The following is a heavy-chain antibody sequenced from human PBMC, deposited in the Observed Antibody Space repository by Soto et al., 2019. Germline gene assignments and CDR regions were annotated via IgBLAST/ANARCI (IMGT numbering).Heavy chain of an antibody. CDR1: GYTLSELS. V-gene: IGHV1-24*01. CDR3: ATEGLFNNWFEP. Sequence: ASVKVSCKASGYTLSELSMHWVRQAPGKGLEWMGGFDPENIETIYAQKFQGRVTMTEDTSTDTAYMELSSLRSEDTAVYYCATEGLFNNWFEPWGQGTLVTVSS. CDR2: FDPENIET. J-gene: IGHJ5*02.